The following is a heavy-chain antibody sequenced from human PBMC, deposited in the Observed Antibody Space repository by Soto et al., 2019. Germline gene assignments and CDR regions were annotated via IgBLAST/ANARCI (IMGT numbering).Heavy chain of an antibody. CDR1: GFTFSDYY. CDR2: ISSSSSYT. CDR3: ARDLRPGYCSGGSCYALYYYGMDV. Sequence: PGGSLRLSCAASGFTFSDYYMSWIRQAPGKGLEWVSYISSSSSYTNYADSVKGRFTISRDNAKNSLYLQMNSLRAEDTAVYYCARDLRPGYCSGGSCYALYYYGMDVWGQGTTVTVSS. J-gene: IGHJ6*02. V-gene: IGHV3-11*06. D-gene: IGHD2-15*01.